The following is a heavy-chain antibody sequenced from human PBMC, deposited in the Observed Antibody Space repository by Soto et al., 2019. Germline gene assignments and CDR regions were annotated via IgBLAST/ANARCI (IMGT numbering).Heavy chain of an antibody. V-gene: IGHV1-3*01. J-gene: IGHJ2*01. CDR1: GYTFTSYA. CDR3: ARDRIGYCSGGSCYTNWYFDL. CDR2: INAGNGNT. D-gene: IGHD2-15*01. Sequence: ASVKVSCKASGYTFTSYAMHWVRQAPGQRLEWMGWINAGNGNTKYSQKFQGRVTITRDASASTAYMELSSLRSEDTAVYYCARDRIGYCSGGSCYTNWYFDLWGRSTLVSDSS.